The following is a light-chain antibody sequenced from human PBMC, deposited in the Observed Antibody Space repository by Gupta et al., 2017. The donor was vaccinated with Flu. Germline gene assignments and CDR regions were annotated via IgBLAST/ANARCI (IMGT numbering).Light chain of an antibody. Sequence: SYELTQPPSVSVSPGQTARITCSGDALPNQFAYWYQQKPGQAPVLVVRKDSERPSGISDRFSGSSSGTTVTLTISGGQAEDEADYYCQSADSTETYVVFGGGTKLTVL. CDR1: ALPNQF. CDR2: KDS. V-gene: IGLV3-25*03. J-gene: IGLJ2*01. CDR3: QSADSTETYVV.